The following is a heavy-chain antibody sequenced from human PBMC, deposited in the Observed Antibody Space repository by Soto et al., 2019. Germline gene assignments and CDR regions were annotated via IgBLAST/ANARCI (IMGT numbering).Heavy chain of an antibody. CDR3: ARGDSGGYSGYAKTPEPYYFDY. CDR1: GGSFSGYY. D-gene: IGHD5-12*01. Sequence: QVQLQQWGAGLLKPSETLSLTCAVYGGSFSGYYWSWIRQPPGKGLEWIGEINHSGSTNYNPSLKLLVTLSVETSKNQFSLKLSSVTAADTAVYYCARGDSGGYSGYAKTPEPYYFDYWGQGTLVTVSS. V-gene: IGHV4-34*01. CDR2: INHSGST. J-gene: IGHJ4*02.